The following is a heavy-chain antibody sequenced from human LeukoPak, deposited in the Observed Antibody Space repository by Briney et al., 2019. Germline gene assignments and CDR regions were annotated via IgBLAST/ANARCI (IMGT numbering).Heavy chain of an antibody. CDR3: ARDETYDYESNGYLDF. Sequence: GGSLRLSCVASGFTFSIYTMSWVRQAPGKGLEWVSSITSSSSSMYSADSVRGRFTISRDNAKNLVYLQMSSLRAEDTAIYYCARDETYDYESNGYLDFWGQGTVVTVSS. J-gene: IGHJ4*02. D-gene: IGHD3-22*01. V-gene: IGHV3-21*01. CDR1: GFTFSIYT. CDR2: ITSSSSSM.